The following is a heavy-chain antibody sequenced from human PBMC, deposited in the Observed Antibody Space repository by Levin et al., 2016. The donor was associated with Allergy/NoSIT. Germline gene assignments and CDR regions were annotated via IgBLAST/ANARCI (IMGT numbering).Heavy chain of an antibody. CDR3: ARPHCDRYSCVWNDAFDI. Sequence: LSLTCAATGFTFSDWYMSWIRQAPGKGLEWVSYISTGRTYTYYADSVKGRFTISRDNSKSTLYLQMDSLTSDDTAVYYCARPHCDRYSCVWNDAFDIWGRGTLVTVSS. J-gene: IGHJ3*02. D-gene: IGHD5-18*01. CDR1: GFTFSDWY. V-gene: IGHV3-11*06. CDR2: ISTGRTYT.